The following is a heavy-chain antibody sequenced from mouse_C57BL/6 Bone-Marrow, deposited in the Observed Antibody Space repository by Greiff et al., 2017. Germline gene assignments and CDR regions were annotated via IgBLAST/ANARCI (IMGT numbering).Heavy chain of an antibody. J-gene: IGHJ3*01. D-gene: IGHD1-1*01. V-gene: IGHV5-4*01. Sequence: EVQVVESGGGLVKPGGSLKLSCAASGFTFSSYAMSWVRQTPEKRLEWVATISDGGSYTYYPDNVKGRFTISRDNAKNNLYLQMSHLKSEDTAMYYCARERATVVATPFAYWGQGTLVTVSA. CDR3: ARERATVVATPFAY. CDR2: ISDGGSYT. CDR1: GFTFSSYA.